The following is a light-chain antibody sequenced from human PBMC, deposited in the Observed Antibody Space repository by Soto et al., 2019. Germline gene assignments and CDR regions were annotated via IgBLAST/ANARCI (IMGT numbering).Light chain of an antibody. Sequence: EIVLTQSPATLSLSPGERATLSCRASQSVSSYLAWYQQKPGQAPRLLIYDASNRATGIPARFSGSGSGTDFTLTISSLEPEDFPVYYCQQRTFGPGTKVDIK. V-gene: IGKV3-11*01. J-gene: IGKJ3*01. CDR2: DAS. CDR1: QSVSSY. CDR3: QQRT.